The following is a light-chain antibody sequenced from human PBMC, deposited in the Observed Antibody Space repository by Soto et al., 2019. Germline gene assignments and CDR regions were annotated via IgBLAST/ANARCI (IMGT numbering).Light chain of an antibody. CDR2: DVT. J-gene: IGLJ1*01. Sequence: QSVLTQPRSVSASPGQSVTISCTGSSSDVGGSNHVSWYQHHPGKAPKFIIYDVTKRPSGVPDRFSCSKSGNTASLTLSGLQAEDEADYYCCSYAGTYAFVFGTATKVTVL. CDR1: SSDVGGSNH. CDR3: CSYAGTYAFV. V-gene: IGLV2-11*01.